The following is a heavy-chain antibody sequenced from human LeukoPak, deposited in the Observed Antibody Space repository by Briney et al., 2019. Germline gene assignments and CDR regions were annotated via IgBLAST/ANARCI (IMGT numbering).Heavy chain of an antibody. CDR3: ARGDLRLPSPHYYYGMDV. V-gene: IGHV3-48*03. Sequence: GGSLRLSCAASKFSFRSYEMNWVRQAPGKGLEWVSYISSGGSSIYYADSVKGRFTISRDNAKNSLYLQMNSLRAEDTAVYYCARGDLRLPSPHYYYGMDVWGQGTTVTVSS. CDR1: KFSFRSYE. J-gene: IGHJ6*02. D-gene: IGHD2-15*01. CDR2: ISSGGSSI.